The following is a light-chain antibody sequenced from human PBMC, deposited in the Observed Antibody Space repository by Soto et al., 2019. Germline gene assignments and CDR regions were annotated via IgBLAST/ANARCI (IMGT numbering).Light chain of an antibody. CDR3: CSYAGSRTFV. CDR1: SSNIGSNY. Sequence: QSVLTQPPSASGTPGQRVTISCSGSSSNIGSNYVYWYQQHPGKAPRLIIYEGSKRPSGISHRFSGSKSDNTASLTISGLRAEDEAHYHCCSYAGSRTFVFGGGTKLTVL. CDR2: EGS. V-gene: IGLV2-23*01. J-gene: IGLJ3*02.